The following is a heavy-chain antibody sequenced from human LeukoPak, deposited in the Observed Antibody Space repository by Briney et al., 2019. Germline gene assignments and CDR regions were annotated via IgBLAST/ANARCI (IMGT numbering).Heavy chain of an antibody. CDR1: GFTFSIYA. J-gene: IGHJ6*04. V-gene: IGHV3-23*01. CDR3: AELGITMIGGV. Sequence: GGSLRLSCAASGFTFSIYAMSWVRQAPGKGLEWVSGLLGSGTSTYYADSVKGRFTISRDNSKNTLFLQMNSLRAEDTAVYYCAELGITMIGGVWGKGTTVTISS. CDR2: LLGSGTST. D-gene: IGHD3-10*02.